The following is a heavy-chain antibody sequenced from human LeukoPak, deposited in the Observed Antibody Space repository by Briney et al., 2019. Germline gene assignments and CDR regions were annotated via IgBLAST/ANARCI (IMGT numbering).Heavy chain of an antibody. CDR1: GGSFSGYY. V-gene: IGHV4-34*01. CDR3: ARASANLPGSYYGGNDY. CDR2: INHSGST. J-gene: IGHJ4*02. Sequence: PSETLSLTCAVYGGSFSGYYWSWIRQPPGKGLEWIGEINHSGSTNYNPSLKSRVTISVDTSKNQFPLKLSSVTAADTAVYYCARASANLPGSYYGGNDYWGQGTLVTVSS. D-gene: IGHD1-26*01.